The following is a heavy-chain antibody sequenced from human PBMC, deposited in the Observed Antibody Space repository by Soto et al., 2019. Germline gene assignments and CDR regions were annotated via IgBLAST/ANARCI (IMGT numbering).Heavy chain of an antibody. CDR3: ARSPRRVGGKWYLDY. CDR2: ILHTGNT. CDR1: GDSFTSSNW. D-gene: IGHD2-15*01. V-gene: IGHV4-4*02. Sequence: QVQLQESGPGLVKPSGTLSLTCAVSGDSFTSSNWWAWVRQPPGKGLEWIGDILHTGNTDYSPSLRSRVTISKDTSKKQFCLNLASVTATDTAVYYFARSPRRVGGKWYLDYWGQGVLVTVSS. J-gene: IGHJ4*02.